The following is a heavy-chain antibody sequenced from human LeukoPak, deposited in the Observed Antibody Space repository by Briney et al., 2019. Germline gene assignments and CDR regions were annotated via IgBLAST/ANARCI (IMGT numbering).Heavy chain of an antibody. Sequence: GRSLRLSCAASGFTFGDHYMDWVRQAPGKRPEWVGRTRNKANSYTTDYAASVKGRFTVSRDDSKNSLYLQMTSLKAEDTAVYYCTRVLGGGILWFDYWGQGALVTVSS. J-gene: IGHJ5*01. V-gene: IGHV3-72*01. CDR3: TRVLGGGILWFDY. CDR1: GFTFGDHY. CDR2: TRNKANSYTT. D-gene: IGHD1-26*01.